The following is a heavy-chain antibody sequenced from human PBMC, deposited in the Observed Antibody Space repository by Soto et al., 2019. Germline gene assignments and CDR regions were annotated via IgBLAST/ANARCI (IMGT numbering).Heavy chain of an antibody. Sequence: SVKVSCQASGRTFSSYAISWVRQAPGQGLEWMGGIIPIFGTANYAQKFQGRVTITADKSTSTAYMELSSLRSEDTAVYYCARDLPCSSTSCYAWFDPWGQGTLVTVSS. V-gene: IGHV1-69*06. CDR3: ARDLPCSSTSCYAWFDP. CDR1: GRTFSSYA. D-gene: IGHD2-2*01. J-gene: IGHJ5*02. CDR2: IIPIFGTA.